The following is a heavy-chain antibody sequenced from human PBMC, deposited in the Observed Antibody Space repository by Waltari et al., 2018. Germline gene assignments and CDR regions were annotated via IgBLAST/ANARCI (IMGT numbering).Heavy chain of an antibody. CDR3: ARESPRKRTNYYYDSSDQARPYFDL. D-gene: IGHD3-22*01. CDR2: ST. J-gene: IGHJ2*01. V-gene: IGHV4-4*02. Sequence: STNYNPSLKSRVTISVDKSKNQFSLKLSSVTAADTAVYYCARESPRKRTNYYYDSSDQARPYFDLWGRGTLVTVSS.